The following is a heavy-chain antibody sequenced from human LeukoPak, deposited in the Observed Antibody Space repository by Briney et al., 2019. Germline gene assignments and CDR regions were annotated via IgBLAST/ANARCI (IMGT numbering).Heavy chain of an antibody. D-gene: IGHD3-10*01. CDR1: GFTVSSTY. V-gene: IGHV3-53*01. CDR2: IYSGGNT. CDR3: ARQFGDY. J-gene: IGHJ4*02. Sequence: GGSLRLSCAASGFTVSSTYMSWVRQAPGKGLEWVSVIYSGGNTHYAGSVKGRFTISRDNSKNTLYLQMNSLRVEDTAVYYCARQFGDYWGQGTLVTVSS.